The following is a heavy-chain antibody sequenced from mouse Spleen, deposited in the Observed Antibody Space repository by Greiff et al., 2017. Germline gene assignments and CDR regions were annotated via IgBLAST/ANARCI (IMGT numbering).Heavy chain of an antibody. J-gene: IGHJ2*01. D-gene: IGHD2-14*01. CDR3: ARLGDRGY. CDR1: GYTFTDYY. CDR2: IYPGSGNT. V-gene: IGHV1-76*01. Sequence: VQLQQSGAELVRPGASVKLSCKASGYTFTDYYINWVKQRPGQGLEWIARIYPGSGNTYYNEKFKGKATLTAEKSSSTAYMQLSSLTSEDSAVYFCARLGDRGYWGQGTTLTVSS.